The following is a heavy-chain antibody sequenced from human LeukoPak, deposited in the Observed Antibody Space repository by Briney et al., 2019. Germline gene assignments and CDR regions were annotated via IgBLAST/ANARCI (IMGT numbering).Heavy chain of an antibody. CDR1: GFTFSDYY. CDR2: ISSSSSYT. Sequence: PGGSLRLSCAASGFTFSDYYMSWIRQAPGKGLGWVSYISSSSSYTNYADSVKGRFTISRDNAKNSLYLQMNSLRAEDTAVYYCARDSGDSGYNSPMVRGSYGMDVWGKGTTVTVSS. CDR3: ARDSGDSGYNSPMVRGSYGMDV. V-gene: IGHV3-11*06. D-gene: IGHD3-10*01. J-gene: IGHJ6*04.